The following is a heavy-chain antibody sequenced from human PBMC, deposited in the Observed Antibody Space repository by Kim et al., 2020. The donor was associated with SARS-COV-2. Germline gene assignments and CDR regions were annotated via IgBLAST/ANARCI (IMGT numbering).Heavy chain of an antibody. CDR1: GGSFSGYY. CDR2: INHSGST. CDR3: ARRAGYSMAFDY. Sequence: SETLSLTCAVSGGSFSGYYWSWIRQPPGKGLEWIGEINHSGSTNYNPSLKSRVTISVDTSKNQFSLKLSSVTAADTAVYYCARRAGYSMAFDYWGQGTLVTVSS. V-gene: IGHV4-34*01. J-gene: IGHJ4*02. D-gene: IGHD3-22*01.